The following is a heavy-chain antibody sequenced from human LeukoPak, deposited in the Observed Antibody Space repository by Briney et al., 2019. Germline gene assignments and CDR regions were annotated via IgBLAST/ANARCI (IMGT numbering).Heavy chain of an antibody. CDR3: ARGPLWFGEFQLRFDY. J-gene: IGHJ4*02. V-gene: IGHV4-34*01. Sequence: SETLSLTCAVYGGSFSGYYWSWIRQPPGKGLEWIGEINHSGSTNYNPSLKSRVTISVDTSKNQFSLKLSSVTAADTAVYYCARGPLWFGEFQLRFDYWGQGTLVTVS. CDR2: INHSGST. D-gene: IGHD3-10*01. CDR1: GGSFSGYY.